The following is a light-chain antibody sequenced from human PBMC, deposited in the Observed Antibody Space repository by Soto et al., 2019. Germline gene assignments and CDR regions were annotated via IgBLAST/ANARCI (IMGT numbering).Light chain of an antibody. V-gene: IGKV1-5*03. J-gene: IGKJ4*01. CDR1: QSISSW. CDR3: QQYDSFMLT. CDR2: RAS. Sequence: DIQMTQSPSTLSASVGDRVTITCRASQSISSWLAWYQQKPGKSPKLLIYRASSLQSGVPSRFSGSGSGTEFTLTISSLQPDDFATYYCQQYDSFMLTFGGGTKVEIK.